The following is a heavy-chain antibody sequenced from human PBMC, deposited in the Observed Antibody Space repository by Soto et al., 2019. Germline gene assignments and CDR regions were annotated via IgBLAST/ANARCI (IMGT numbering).Heavy chain of an antibody. CDR2: IYYIGST. D-gene: IGHD2-2*01. J-gene: IGHJ5*02. Sequence: SETLSLTCTVSGGSISSYYWSWIRQPPGKGLEWIGYIYYIGSTNYNPPLKSRVTISVDTSKNQFSLKLSSVTAADTAVYYCARGLRRQLLNWFDPWGQGTLVTVSS. CDR1: GGSISSYY. V-gene: IGHV4-59*01. CDR3: ARGLRRQLLNWFDP.